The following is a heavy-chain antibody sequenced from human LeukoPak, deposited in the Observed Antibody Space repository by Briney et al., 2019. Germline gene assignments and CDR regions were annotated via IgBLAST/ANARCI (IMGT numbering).Heavy chain of an antibody. J-gene: IGHJ4*02. CDR1: GFSFTSYS. CDR2: ISASSLYI. Sequence: GGSLRLSCVGSGFSFTSYSMNWVRQTPGEGLEWVSSISASSLYIHYADSMKGRVTISRDNAKNSLYLQMNSLRAEDTAVYYCGRDLGYLQVGYWGQGTLVTVSS. V-gene: IGHV3-21*01. CDR3: GRDLGYLQVGY. D-gene: IGHD3-16*01.